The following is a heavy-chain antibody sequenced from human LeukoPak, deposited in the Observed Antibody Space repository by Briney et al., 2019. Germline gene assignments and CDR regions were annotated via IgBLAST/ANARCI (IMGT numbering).Heavy chain of an antibody. CDR3: ARDPRLEISGMVIDMLDY. J-gene: IGHJ4*02. Sequence: GGSLRLSCAASGFTFSSHSMNWVRQAPGKGLEWVSYIISSSTHIYYAAAVKGRFAISRDNARNSLFLQMSSLRAEDSGIYYCARDPRLEISGMVIDMLDYWGQGTLVTVSS. CDR2: IISSSTHI. D-gene: IGHD3-3*01. V-gene: IGHV3-21*01. CDR1: GFTFSSHS.